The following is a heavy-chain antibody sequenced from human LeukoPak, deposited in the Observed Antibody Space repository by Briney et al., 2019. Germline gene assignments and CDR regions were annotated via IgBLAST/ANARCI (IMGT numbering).Heavy chain of an antibody. CDR3: ARVAAKEDFDY. D-gene: IGHD2-15*01. Sequence: ASVKVSCKASGYTFTSYDINWVRQATGQGLEWMGWMNPNSGNTDYAQKFQGRVTMTRNTSISTAYMELSSLRSEDTAVYYCARVAAKEDFDYWGQGTLVTVSS. CDR2: MNPNSGNT. V-gene: IGHV1-8*01. J-gene: IGHJ4*02. CDR1: GYTFTSYD.